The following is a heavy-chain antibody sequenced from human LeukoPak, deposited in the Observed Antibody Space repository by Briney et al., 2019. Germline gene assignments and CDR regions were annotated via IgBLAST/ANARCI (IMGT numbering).Heavy chain of an antibody. J-gene: IGHJ4*02. Sequence: GGSLRLSCAASGFTFSSYAMHWVRQAPGKGLEWVTIISYDGTNKYYADSVKGRFTISRDNAKKSLYLQMNSLRAEDSAVYYCARDRLHYGEYEKTFDYWGQGTLVTVSS. CDR3: ARDRLHYGEYEKTFDY. CDR2: ISYDGTNK. V-gene: IGHV3-30*04. D-gene: IGHD4-17*01. CDR1: GFTFSSYA.